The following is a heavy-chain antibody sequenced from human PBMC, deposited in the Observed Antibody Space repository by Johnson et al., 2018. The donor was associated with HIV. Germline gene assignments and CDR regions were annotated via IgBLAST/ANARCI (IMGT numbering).Heavy chain of an antibody. J-gene: IGHJ3*02. CDR2: ISYDGSNK. V-gene: IGHV3-33*01. Sequence: QVQLVESGGGVVQPGRSLRLSCAASGFTFNPYGIHWVRRAPGKGLEWVALISYDGSNKYYADSVKGRFTISRDNAKNSLYLQMNSLRAEDTAVYYGARDDAFDIWGQGTMVTVAS. CDR3: ARDDAFDI. CDR1: GFTFNPYG.